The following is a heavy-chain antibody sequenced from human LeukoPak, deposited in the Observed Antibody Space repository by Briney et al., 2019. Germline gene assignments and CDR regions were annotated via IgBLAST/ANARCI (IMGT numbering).Heavy chain of an antibody. D-gene: IGHD2-21*02. CDR3: ASIGDDYYFDY. CDR1: GYTFSSYY. J-gene: IGHJ4*02. V-gene: IGHV1-46*01. CDR2: INPSGGST. Sequence: ASVKVSCKASGYTFSSYYMHWVRQAPGQGLEWMGIINPSGGSTKYAQKFQGRVTMTRDASTSTVYMELSSLRSEDTAVYYCASIGDDYYFDYWGQGTLVTVSS.